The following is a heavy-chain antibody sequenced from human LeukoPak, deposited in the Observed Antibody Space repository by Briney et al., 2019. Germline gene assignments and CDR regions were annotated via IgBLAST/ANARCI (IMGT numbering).Heavy chain of an antibody. V-gene: IGHV3-7*01. CDR2: IKQDGSEK. D-gene: IGHD4-11*01. CDR1: GFTFSSYW. Sequence: GGSLRLSCAASGFTFSSYWMSWVRQAPGKGLEWVANIKQDGSEKYYVDSVKGRFTISRDNAKNSLYLQMNSLRAEDTAVYYCARGGYSNYDWFDPWGKGTTVTVSS. CDR3: ARGGYSNYDWFDP. J-gene: IGHJ6*04.